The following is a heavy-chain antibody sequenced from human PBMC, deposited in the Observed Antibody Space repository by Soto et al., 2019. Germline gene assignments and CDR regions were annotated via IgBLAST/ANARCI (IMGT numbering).Heavy chain of an antibody. Sequence: SETLSLTCSVSDDSISLYYWSWIRQPPGKRLEWIGFVDYSGTTKYSPSLKSRVTISLDTSKNQFSLNLSSVTAADTAVYFCARGSRNWPEDYYFDLWGQGTLVTVSS. CDR3: ARGSRNWPEDYYFDL. CDR1: DDSISLYY. V-gene: IGHV4-59*01. D-gene: IGHD6-13*01. J-gene: IGHJ4*02. CDR2: VDYSGTT.